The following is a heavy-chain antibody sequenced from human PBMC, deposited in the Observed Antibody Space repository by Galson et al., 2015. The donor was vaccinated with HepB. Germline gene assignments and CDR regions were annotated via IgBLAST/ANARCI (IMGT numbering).Heavy chain of an antibody. Sequence: SLRLSCAASGITLSTNFISRVRQAPGRGLEWVSVFYSGDKTYYADSVEGRFTISRDISKNTVDLQMNSLRPEDRAVYFCARGSLLWFGELYSPAIDWGQGTLVTVSS. V-gene: IGHV3-53*05. CDR1: GITLSTNF. D-gene: IGHD3-10*01. CDR2: FYSGDKT. J-gene: IGHJ4*02. CDR3: ARGSLLWFGELYSPAID.